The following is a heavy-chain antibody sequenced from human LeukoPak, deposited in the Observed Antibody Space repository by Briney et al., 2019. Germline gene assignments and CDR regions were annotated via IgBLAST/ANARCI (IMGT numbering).Heavy chain of an antibody. CDR3: AGQDWGYNYPDYYYYMDV. CDR1: GYSISSGYY. V-gene: IGHV4-38-2*01. D-gene: IGHD5-24*01. Sequence: SETLSLTCAVSGYSISSGYYWGWIRQPPGKGLEWIGSIYHSGSTYYNPSLKSRVTISVDTSKNQFSLKLSSVTAADTAVYYCAGQDWGYNYPDYYYYMDVWGKGTTVTVSS. J-gene: IGHJ6*03. CDR2: IYHSGST.